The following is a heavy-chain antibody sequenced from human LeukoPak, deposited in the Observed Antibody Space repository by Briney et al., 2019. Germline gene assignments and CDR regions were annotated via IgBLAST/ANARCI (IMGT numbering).Heavy chain of an antibody. CDR2: INSDGSGT. V-gene: IGHV3-74*01. CDR3: ANGYTSTYYNALDI. D-gene: IGHD3-16*01. J-gene: IGHJ3*02. CDR1: GFTFSSYW. Sequence: GGSLRLSCAASGFTFSSYWMHWVRQAPGKGLVWVSRINSDGSGTTYADSVKSRFTISRDNAKNTLYLQMSSLRVEDTAVYYCANGYTSTYYNALDIRGQGTMVTVSS.